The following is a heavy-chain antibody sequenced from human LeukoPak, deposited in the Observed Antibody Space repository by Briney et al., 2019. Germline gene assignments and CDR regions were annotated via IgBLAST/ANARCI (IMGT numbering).Heavy chain of an antibody. CDR2: IIPIFGTA. D-gene: IGHD5-12*01. Sequence: SVKVSCKASGGTFSSYAISWVRQAPGQGLEWMGGIIPIFGTANYAQKFQGRVTITTDESTSTAYMELSSLRSEDTAAYYCARGYILVATNYFDYWGQGTLVTVSS. J-gene: IGHJ4*02. CDR3: ARGYILVATNYFDY. V-gene: IGHV1-69*05. CDR1: GGTFSSYA.